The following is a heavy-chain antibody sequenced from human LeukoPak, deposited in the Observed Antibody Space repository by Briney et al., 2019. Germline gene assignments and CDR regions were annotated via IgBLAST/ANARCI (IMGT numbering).Heavy chain of an antibody. CDR2: ISGSGGST. Sequence: GGSLRLSCAASGFTVSSNYMSWVRQAPGKGLEWVSAISGSGGSTYYADSVKGRFTISRDNSKNTLYLQMNSLRAEDTAVYYCAKGVLRFLEWIYDAFDIWGQGTMVTVSS. D-gene: IGHD3-3*01. CDR1: GFTVSSNY. J-gene: IGHJ3*02. CDR3: AKGVLRFLEWIYDAFDI. V-gene: IGHV3-23*01.